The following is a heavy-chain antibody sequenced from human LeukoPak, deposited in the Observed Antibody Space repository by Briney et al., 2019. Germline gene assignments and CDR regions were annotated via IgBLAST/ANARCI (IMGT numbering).Heavy chain of an antibody. Sequence: PGGSLRLSCAASGFTFDDYAMHWVRQAPGKGLEWVSFISGGGGSTYYAGSVKGRFTISRDNSKNSLYLQMNSLRTEDTALHYCAEDIDFGWYCSGGSGTGVDYWGQGTLVTVSS. CDR3: AEDIDFGWYCSGGSGTGVDY. CDR1: GFTFDDYA. V-gene: IGHV3-43*02. D-gene: IGHD2-15*01. CDR2: ISGGGGST. J-gene: IGHJ4*02.